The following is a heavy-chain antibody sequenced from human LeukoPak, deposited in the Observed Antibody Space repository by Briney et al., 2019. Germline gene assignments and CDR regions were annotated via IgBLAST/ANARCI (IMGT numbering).Heavy chain of an antibody. CDR1: GFTVSSNY. V-gene: IGHV3-21*01. D-gene: IGHD6-19*01. J-gene: IGHJ4*02. CDR2: ITTSSTYI. Sequence: GGSLRLSCAASGFTVSSNYMNWVRQAPGKGLEWVSSITTSSTYIYYADSVKGRFTISRDNAKNSLYLQMNRLRPEDTALYYCARDLETVRKPYSSGWHFHYWGQGTLVTVSS. CDR3: ARDLETVRKPYSSGWHFHY.